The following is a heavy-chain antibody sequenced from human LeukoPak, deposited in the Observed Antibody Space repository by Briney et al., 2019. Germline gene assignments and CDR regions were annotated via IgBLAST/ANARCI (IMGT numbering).Heavy chain of an antibody. Sequence: GGSLRLSCAASGFTFSSYGMHWVRQAPGKGLEWVAFIRYDGSNKYYADSVKGRFTISRDNSKNTPYLQMNSLRAEDTAVYYCAKRITMIVGIDYWGQGTLVTVSS. J-gene: IGHJ4*02. CDR2: IRYDGSNK. D-gene: IGHD3-22*01. V-gene: IGHV3-30*02. CDR1: GFTFSSYG. CDR3: AKRITMIVGIDY.